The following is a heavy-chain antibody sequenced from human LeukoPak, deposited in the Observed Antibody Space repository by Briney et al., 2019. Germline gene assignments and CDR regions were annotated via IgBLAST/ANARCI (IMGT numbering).Heavy chain of an antibody. CDR3: VREFRGGYFDY. CDR1: GNTSTNYY. J-gene: IGHJ4*02. Sequence: ASVKVSCKASGNTSTNYYVHWVRQAPGQGLEWLGLINPDGISTNYAQRSQGRVTMTRDTSTGTVYMELSSLISDDTALYYCVREFRGGYFDYWGQGTLVTVSS. CDR2: INPDGIST. V-gene: IGHV1-46*01. D-gene: IGHD3-10*01.